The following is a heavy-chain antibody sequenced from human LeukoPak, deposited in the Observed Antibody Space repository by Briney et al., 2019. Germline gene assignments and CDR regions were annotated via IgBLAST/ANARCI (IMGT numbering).Heavy chain of an antibody. V-gene: IGHV1-69*05. CDR3: ARAPVKGCSSTSCYGKIHPIDY. CDR2: IIPIFGTA. J-gene: IGHJ4*02. Sequence: ASVKVSCKASGGTFSSYAISWVRQAPGQGLEWMGGIIPIFGTANYAQKLQGRVTMTTDTSTSTAYMELRSLRSDDTAVYYCARAPVKGCSSTSCYGKIHPIDYWGQGTLVTVSS. D-gene: IGHD2-2*01. CDR1: GGTFSSYA.